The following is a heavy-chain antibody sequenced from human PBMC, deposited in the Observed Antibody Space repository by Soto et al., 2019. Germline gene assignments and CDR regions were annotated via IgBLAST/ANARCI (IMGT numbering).Heavy chain of an antibody. J-gene: IGHJ6*02. CDR3: ARDGGGIMRVYYYYGMDV. Sequence: QVQLVQSGAEVKKPGASVKVSCKASGYTFTGYYMHWVRQAPGQGLEWMGWINPNSGGTNYAQKFQGRVTMTRDTSISPAYMELSRLRYDDTAVYYWARDGGGIMRVYYYYGMDVWGQGTTVTVSS. V-gene: IGHV1-2*02. D-gene: IGHD3-16*02. CDR2: INPNSGGT. CDR1: GYTFTGYY.